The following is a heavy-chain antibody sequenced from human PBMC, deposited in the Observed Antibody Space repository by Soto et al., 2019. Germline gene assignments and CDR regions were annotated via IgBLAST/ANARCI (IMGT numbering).Heavy chain of an antibody. V-gene: IGHV3-13*01. CDR1: GFTFSSYD. Sequence: EVQLVESGGGLVQPGGSLRLSCAASGFTFSSYDMHWVRQATGKGLEWVSAIGTAGDTYYPGSVKGRFTISRENAKNSLYLQMNSPRAGDTAVYYCARGPYGSGSPIAPYNFDYGGEGTLVTVSS. J-gene: IGHJ4*02. CDR3: ARGPYGSGSPIAPYNFDY. CDR2: IGTAGDT. D-gene: IGHD3-10*01.